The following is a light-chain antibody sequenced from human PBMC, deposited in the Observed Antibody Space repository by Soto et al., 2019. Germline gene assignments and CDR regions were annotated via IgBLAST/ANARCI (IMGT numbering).Light chain of an antibody. CDR1: ISDCGGHNH. CDR3: SSYAGSMNLI. Sequence: QSALTQPPSASGSPGQSVTISCTGIISDCGGHNHVSCYQQHPGKASKLMIYEVSKRPSGVPDRYYCSKSVNTASLTVSGLQDYDEGDCTCSSYAGSMNLIFGGGTKLTVL. CDR2: EVS. V-gene: IGLV2-8*01. J-gene: IGLJ2*01.